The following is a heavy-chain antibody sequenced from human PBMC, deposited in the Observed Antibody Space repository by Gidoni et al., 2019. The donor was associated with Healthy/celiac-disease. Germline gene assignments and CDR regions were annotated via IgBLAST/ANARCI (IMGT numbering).Heavy chain of an antibody. J-gene: IGHJ3*02. CDR3: AKVILWWNDAFDI. V-gene: IGHV3-23*01. CDR1: GFPFGSYA. D-gene: IGHD2-21*01. Sequence: EVQLLESGGGLVQPGGSLRLSCAASGFPFGSYAMSWVRQAPGKGLEWVSAISGSGGSTYYADSVKGRFTISRDNSKNTLYLQMNSLRAEDTAVYYCAKVILWWNDAFDIWGQGTMVTVSS. CDR2: ISGSGGST.